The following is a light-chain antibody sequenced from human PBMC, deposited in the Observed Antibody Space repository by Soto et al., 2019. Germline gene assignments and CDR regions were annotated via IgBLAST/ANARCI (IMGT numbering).Light chain of an antibody. Sequence: EIVLTQSPATLSLSPGERATLSCRASQSVSFYLAWYQQKPGQAPRLLIFDASKRATGIPARFSGSGSGTDFTLTISSLEPEDFALYYCQQRTNWPVTFGRGTKVEIK. CDR1: QSVSFY. CDR3: QQRTNWPVT. CDR2: DAS. V-gene: IGKV3-11*01. J-gene: IGKJ1*01.